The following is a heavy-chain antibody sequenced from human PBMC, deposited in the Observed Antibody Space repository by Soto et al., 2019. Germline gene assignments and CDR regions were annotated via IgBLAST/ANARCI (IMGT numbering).Heavy chain of an antibody. D-gene: IGHD3-3*01. Sequence: GGSLRLSCAASGFTVSTNYMSWVRRAPGKGLEWVSVMFSTGTAYYTESVVGRFIVSRDNSKNTLYLQMNSLRAEDTAIYYCTRDSNYGFWSDYYGAFDIWGQVTVVTVSS. J-gene: IGHJ3*02. CDR1: GFTVSTNY. CDR2: MFSTGTA. CDR3: TRDSNYGFWSDYYGAFDI. V-gene: IGHV3-53*01.